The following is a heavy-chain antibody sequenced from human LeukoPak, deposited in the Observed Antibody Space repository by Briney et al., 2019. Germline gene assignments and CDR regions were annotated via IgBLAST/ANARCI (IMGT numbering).Heavy chain of an antibody. CDR1: GFIFSSFE. Sequence: PGGSLRLSCVVSGFIFSSFEMNWVRQAPGKGLEWVSYISTRGGTIYYADSVKGRFTISRDNAKNSLYLQMNSLRAEDTAVYYCAGTDYDILTGYGIDYWGQGTLVTVSP. D-gene: IGHD3-9*01. V-gene: IGHV3-48*03. J-gene: IGHJ4*02. CDR2: ISTRGGTI. CDR3: AGTDYDILTGYGIDY.